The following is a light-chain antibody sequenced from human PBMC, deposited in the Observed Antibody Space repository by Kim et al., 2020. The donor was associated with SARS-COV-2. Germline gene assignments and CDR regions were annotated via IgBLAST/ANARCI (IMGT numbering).Light chain of an antibody. CDR1: NIGSES. CDR3: QVWDTSSDHVV. Sequence: SYELTQPPSVSVAPGKTARITCGGNNIGSESVHWYQQKPGQAAVLVIYYDSDRPSGIPERFSGSNSGNTATLTISRVEAGDEADYYCQVWDTSSDHVVFGGGTQLTVL. V-gene: IGLV3-21*04. J-gene: IGLJ2*01. CDR2: YDS.